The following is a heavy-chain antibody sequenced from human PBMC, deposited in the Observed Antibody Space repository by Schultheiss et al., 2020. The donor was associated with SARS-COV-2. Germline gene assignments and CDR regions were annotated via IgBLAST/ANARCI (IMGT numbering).Heavy chain of an antibody. CDR1: GFTFTSSA. J-gene: IGHJ5*02. D-gene: IGHD3-22*01. CDR3: ARRDSSAWASWFDP. CDR2: IVVGSGNT. Sequence: SVKVSCKASGFTFTSSAVQWVRQARGQRLEWIGWIVVGSGNTNYAQKFQGRVTLTSDSSISTAFMELSRLTSEDTAVYYCARRDSSAWASWFDPWGQGTLVTVSS. V-gene: IGHV1-58*01.